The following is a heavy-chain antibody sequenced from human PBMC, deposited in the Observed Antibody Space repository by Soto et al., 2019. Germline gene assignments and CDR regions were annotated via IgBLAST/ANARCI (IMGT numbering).Heavy chain of an antibody. D-gene: IGHD2-21*02. V-gene: IGHV3-30-3*01. CDR3: ARRLTPSVTAMGY. Sequence: QVQLVESGGGVVQPGRSLRLSCSASGFTFSDYAINWVRQAPGKGLGWVASISGDGINKYIADSVKGRFIISRDNSKNTVLLQMSSLGPEDTAVYYCARRLTPSVTAMGYWGQGTLVTVSS. CDR1: GFTFSDYA. J-gene: IGHJ4*02. CDR2: ISGDGINK.